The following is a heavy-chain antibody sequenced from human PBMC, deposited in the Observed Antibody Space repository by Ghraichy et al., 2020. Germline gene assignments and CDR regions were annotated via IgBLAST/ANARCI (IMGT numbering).Heavy chain of an antibody. CDR1: GFTFSNYT. D-gene: IGHD3-3*01. CDR2: ISGSGGST. Sequence: GGSLRLSCAASGFTFSNYTMSWVRQAPGKGLEWVSAISGSGGSTYYADSVKGRFTISRDNSKNTLYLQMNSLRAEDTAVYYCAKNGVRGHAYDVWSGYYWAEFDYGGQGTLVTVSS. J-gene: IGHJ4*02. V-gene: IGHV3-23*01. CDR3: AKNGVRGHAYDVWSGYYWAEFDY.